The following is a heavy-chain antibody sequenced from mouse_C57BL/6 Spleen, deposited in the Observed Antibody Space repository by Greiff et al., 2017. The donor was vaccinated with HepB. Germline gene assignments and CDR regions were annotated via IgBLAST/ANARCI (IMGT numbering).Heavy chain of an antibody. CDR2: ISYDGSN. Sequence: ESGPGLVKPSQSLSLTCSVTGYSITSGYYWNWIRQFPGNKLEWMGYISYDGSNNYNPSLKNRISITRDTSKNQFFLKLNSVTTEDTATYYCARGAAQATFPYWGQGTLVTVSA. V-gene: IGHV3-6*01. D-gene: IGHD3-2*02. J-gene: IGHJ3*01. CDR3: ARGAAQATFPY. CDR1: GYSITSGYY.